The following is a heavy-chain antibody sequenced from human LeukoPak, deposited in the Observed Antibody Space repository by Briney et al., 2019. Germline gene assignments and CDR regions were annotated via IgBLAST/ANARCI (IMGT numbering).Heavy chain of an antibody. V-gene: IGHV1-69*05. CDR3: ARDYDFWSGYYTGGY. D-gene: IGHD3-3*01. J-gene: IGHJ4*02. CDR1: GGTFSSYA. CDR2: IIPTFGTA. Sequence: VAPVKVSCKASGGTFSSYAISWVRQAPGQGLEWMGGIIPTFGTANYAQKFQGRVTITTDESTSTAYMELSSLRSEDTAVYYCARDYDFWSGYYTGGYWGQGTLVTVSS.